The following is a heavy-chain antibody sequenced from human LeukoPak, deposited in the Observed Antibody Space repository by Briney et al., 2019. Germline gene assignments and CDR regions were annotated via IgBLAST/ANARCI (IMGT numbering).Heavy chain of an antibody. J-gene: IGHJ4*02. CDR1: GGSISTYY. D-gene: IGHD4-11*01. Sequence: SETLSLTCTVSGGSISTYYWSWIRQPPGKGLEWIGYIYYSGSTNYNPSLKSRVTISVDTSKTQFSLRLSSVTAADTAVYYCARRTSSNYVDSWGQGTLVTVSS. V-gene: IGHV4-59*01. CDR2: IYYSGST. CDR3: ARRTSSNYVDS.